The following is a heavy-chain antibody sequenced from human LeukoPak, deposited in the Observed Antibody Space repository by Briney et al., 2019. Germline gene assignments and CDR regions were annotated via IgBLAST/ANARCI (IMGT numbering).Heavy chain of an antibody. Sequence: PSETLSLTCTVSGGSISSYYWSWIRQPAGKGLEWVGRIYTSGSTNYNPSLESRVTMSLGTSTNQFSLKLSSVTAADTAVYYCARDDPDCSGGSCYSVGYYYYYMDVWGKGTTVTVSS. CDR1: GGSISSYY. V-gene: IGHV4-4*07. J-gene: IGHJ6*03. CDR2: IYTSGST. CDR3: ARDDPDCSGGSCYSVGYYYYYMDV. D-gene: IGHD2-15*01.